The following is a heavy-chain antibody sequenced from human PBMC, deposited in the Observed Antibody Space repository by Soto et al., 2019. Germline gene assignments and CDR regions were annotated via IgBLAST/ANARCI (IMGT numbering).Heavy chain of an antibody. V-gene: IGHV3-30*18. CDR3: AKEGSSSWYSGWYNYYYYGMDV. CDR1: GFTFSSYG. CDR2: ISYDESNK. D-gene: IGHD6-13*01. Sequence: GGSLRLSCAASGFTFSSYGMHWVRQAPGKGLEWVAVISYDESNKYYADSVKGRFTISRDNSKNTLYLQMNSLRAEDTAVYYCAKEGSSSWYSGWYNYYYYGMDVWGQGTTVTVSS. J-gene: IGHJ6*02.